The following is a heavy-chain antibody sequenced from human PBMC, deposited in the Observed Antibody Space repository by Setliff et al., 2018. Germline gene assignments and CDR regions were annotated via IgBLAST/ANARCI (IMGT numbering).Heavy chain of an antibody. CDR3: ARGGTFRYFDF. CDR2: IYTSWST. CDR1: GASITNINYY. V-gene: IGHV4-61*05. Sequence: SETLSLTCTVSGASITNINYYWGLIRQPPGKGLEWLGQIYTSWSTNYNPSLKGRATLSIDASKRQFSLKLTSVTAADTAVYYCARGGTFRYFDFWGQGAPVTVSS. J-gene: IGHJ4*02. D-gene: IGHD2-15*01.